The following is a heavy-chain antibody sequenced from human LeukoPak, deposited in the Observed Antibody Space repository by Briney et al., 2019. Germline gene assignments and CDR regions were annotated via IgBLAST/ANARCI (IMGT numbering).Heavy chain of an antibody. Sequence: PGGSLRLSCAASGFTFSSYSMNWVRQAPGKGLEWVSSISSSSSYIYYADSVKGRFTISRDNAKNSLYLQMNSLRAEDTAVYYCARDFSGYSYGHFDYWGQGTLVTVSS. V-gene: IGHV3-21*01. D-gene: IGHD5-18*01. CDR1: GFTFSSYS. CDR2: ISSSSSYI. CDR3: ARDFSGYSYGHFDY. J-gene: IGHJ4*02.